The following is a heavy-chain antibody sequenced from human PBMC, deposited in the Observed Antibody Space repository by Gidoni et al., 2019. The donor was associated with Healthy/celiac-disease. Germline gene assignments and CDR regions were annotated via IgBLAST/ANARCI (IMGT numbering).Heavy chain of an antibody. CDR2: ISYDGSNK. CDR3: ARAAAGIPTTPFDY. V-gene: IGHV3-30-3*01. CDR1: GFTFSSYA. Sequence: QVQLVESVGGVVQPGWSLRLSCAASGFTFSSYATHWVRQAPGKGLEWVAVISYDGSNKYYADSVKGRFTISRDNSKNTLYLQMNSLRAEDTAVYYCARAAAGIPTTPFDYWGQGTLVTVSS. J-gene: IGHJ4*02. D-gene: IGHD6-13*01.